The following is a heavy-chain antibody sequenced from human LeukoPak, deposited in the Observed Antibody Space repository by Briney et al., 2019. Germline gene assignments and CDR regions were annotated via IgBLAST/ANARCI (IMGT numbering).Heavy chain of an antibody. V-gene: IGHV3-21*01. D-gene: IGHD3-3*01. CDR1: GFTFSSYS. CDR2: ISSSSSYI. J-gene: IGHJ5*02. CDR3: ARDINSYYDFWSGNSNWFDP. Sequence: PGGSLRLSCAASGFTFSSYSMNWVRQAPGKGLGWASSISSSSSYIYYADSVKGRFTISRDNAKNSLYLQMNSLRAEDTAVYYCARDINSYYDFWSGNSNWFDPWGQGTLVTVSS.